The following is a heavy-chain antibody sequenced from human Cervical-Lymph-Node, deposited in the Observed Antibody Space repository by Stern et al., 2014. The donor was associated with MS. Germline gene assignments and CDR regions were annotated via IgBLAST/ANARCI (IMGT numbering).Heavy chain of an antibody. Sequence: EVQLLESGGGVIQPGGSLRLSCTASGFTVSRDYMTWVRQAPGKGLEWVSLITNDGSTFYTDSVKGRFTISRDDSKNTVYLHMTSLRAEDTAMYYCARDTSSPERSDWWGQGTLVTVSS. D-gene: IGHD1-1*01. V-gene: IGHV3-53*01. CDR2: ITNDGST. J-gene: IGHJ4*02. CDR3: ARDTSSPERSDW. CDR1: GFTVSRDY.